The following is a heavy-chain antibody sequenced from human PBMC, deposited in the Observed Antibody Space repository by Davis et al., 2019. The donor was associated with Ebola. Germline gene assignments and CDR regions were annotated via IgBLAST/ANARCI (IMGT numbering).Heavy chain of an antibody. J-gene: IGHJ4*02. D-gene: IGHD6-19*01. CDR1: GGTFSSYA. V-gene: IGHV1-69*10. CDR3: AREADSSGWYGVDY. Sequence: AASVKVSCKASGGTFSSYAMHWVRQAPGQGLEWMGGIIPILGIANYAQKFQGRVTITADESTSTAYMELSSLRSEDTAVYYCAREADSSGWYGVDYWGQGTLVTVSS. CDR2: IIPILGIA.